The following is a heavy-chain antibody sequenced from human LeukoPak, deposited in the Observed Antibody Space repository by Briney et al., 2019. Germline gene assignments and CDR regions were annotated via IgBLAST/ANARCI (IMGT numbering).Heavy chain of an antibody. CDR1: GFTFTSYA. CDR2: IIVGSGNT. V-gene: IGHV1-58*01. CDR3: AADRYQLPVDP. Sequence: SVKVSCKASGFTFTSYAVQWVRQARGQGLEWMGWIIVGSGNTNYAQKFQERVTITRDRSTSTAYMELSSLRSEDTAVYYCAADRYQLPVDPWGQGTLVTVSS. J-gene: IGHJ5*02. D-gene: IGHD2-2*01.